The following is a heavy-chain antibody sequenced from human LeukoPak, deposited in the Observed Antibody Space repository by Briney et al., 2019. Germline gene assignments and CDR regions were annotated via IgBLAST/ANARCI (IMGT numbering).Heavy chain of an antibody. CDR1: GGSFSGYY. J-gene: IGHJ6*02. V-gene: IGHV4-34*01. CDR3: ARAVWYYYGMDV. CDR2: INHSGST. D-gene: IGHD3-16*01. Sequence: PSETLSLTCAVYGGSFSGYYWSWIRQPPGKGLEWIGEINHSGSTNYNPSLKSRVTISVDTSKNQFSLKLSSVTAADTAVYYCARAVWYYYGMDVWGQGTTVTVSS.